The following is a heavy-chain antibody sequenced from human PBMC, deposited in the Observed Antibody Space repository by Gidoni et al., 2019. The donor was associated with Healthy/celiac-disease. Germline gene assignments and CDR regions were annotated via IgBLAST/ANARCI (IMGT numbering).Heavy chain of an antibody. CDR1: GGSISSYY. Sequence: QVQLQESGPGLVKPSETLSLTCTVSGGSISSYYWGWLRQPAGKGLEWIGRIYTSGSTNYNPSLKSRVTMSVDTSKNQFSLKLSSVTAADTAVYYCARDIGVNGDYVYFDYWGQGTLVTVSS. J-gene: IGHJ4*02. CDR3: ARDIGVNGDYVYFDY. V-gene: IGHV4-4*07. CDR2: IYTSGST. D-gene: IGHD4-17*01.